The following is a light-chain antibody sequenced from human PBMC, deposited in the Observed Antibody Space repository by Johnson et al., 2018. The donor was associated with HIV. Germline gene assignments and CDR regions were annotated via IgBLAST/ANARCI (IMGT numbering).Light chain of an antibody. CDR2: DNN. J-gene: IGLJ1*01. CDR1: SSNIGNNY. CDR3: GTWASRLNAYV. Sequence: QSVLTQPPSVSAAPGQKVTISCSGSSSNIGNNYVSWYQQLPGTAPKLLIYDNNKRPSGIPDRFSGSKSGTSATLGITGPQNGDEADYYCGTWASRLNAYVFGTGTKVTVL. V-gene: IGLV1-51*01.